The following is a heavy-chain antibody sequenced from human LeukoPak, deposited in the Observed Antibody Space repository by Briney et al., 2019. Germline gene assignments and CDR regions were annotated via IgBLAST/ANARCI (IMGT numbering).Heavy chain of an antibody. J-gene: IGHJ5*02. D-gene: IGHD6-6*01. CDR2: IYYSGST. CDR3: ARQGGIAARPRGNWFDP. CDR1: GGSISSGDYY. Sequence: SETLSLTCTVSGGSISSGDYYWSWIRQPPGKGLEWIGYIYYSGSTYYNPSLKSRVTISVDTSKNQFSLKLSSVTAADTAVYYCARQGGIAARPRGNWFDPWGQGTLVTVSS. V-gene: IGHV4-30-4*01.